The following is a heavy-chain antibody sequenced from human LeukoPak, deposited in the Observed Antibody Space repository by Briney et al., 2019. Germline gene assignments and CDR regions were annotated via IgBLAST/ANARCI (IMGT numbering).Heavy chain of an antibody. J-gene: IGHJ3*02. CDR2: IRSKAYGGTR. V-gene: IGHV3-49*03. CDR1: GFTFGDYA. D-gene: IGHD1-1*01. CDR3: TRDRWNTRDAFNI. Sequence: SGGSLRLSCTGSGFTFGDYAMIWFRQAPGKGLEWVGFIRSKAYGGTREYAASVKGRFTISRDDSKSIAYLQMNSLKTEDTAVYYCTRDRWNTRDAFNIWGQGTMVTVSS.